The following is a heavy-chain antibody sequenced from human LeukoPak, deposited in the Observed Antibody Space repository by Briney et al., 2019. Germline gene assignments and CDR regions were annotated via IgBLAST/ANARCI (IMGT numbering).Heavy chain of an antibody. J-gene: IGHJ4*02. Sequence: SETLSLTCAVYGGSFSGYYWSWIRQPPGKGLEWIGEINHSGSTNYNPSLKSRVTISVDTSKNQFPLKLSSVTAADTAVYYCARGKVVVVPAAPKTYYFDYWGQGTLVTVSS. CDR3: ARGKVVVVPAAPKTYYFDY. CDR1: GGSFSGYY. V-gene: IGHV4-34*01. D-gene: IGHD2-2*01. CDR2: INHSGST.